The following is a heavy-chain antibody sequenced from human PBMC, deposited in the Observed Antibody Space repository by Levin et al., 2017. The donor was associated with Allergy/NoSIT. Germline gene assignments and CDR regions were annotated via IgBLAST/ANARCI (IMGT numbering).Heavy chain of an antibody. V-gene: IGHV4-30-4*01. D-gene: IGHD6-13*01. Sequence: SQTLSLTCTVSGGSISSSNHFWSWLRQPPGKGLEWIGYIGYSGNAYYNPSLRSRVTLSVDTSKNQFSLMFSSVTAADTAVYFCAREVIAAADSDAFDIWGQGTMVTVSS. CDR1: GGSISSSNHF. J-gene: IGHJ3*02. CDR3: AREVIAAADSDAFDI. CDR2: IGYSGNA.